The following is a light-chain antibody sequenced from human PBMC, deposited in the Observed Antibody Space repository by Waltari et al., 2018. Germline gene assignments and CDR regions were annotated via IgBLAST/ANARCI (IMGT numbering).Light chain of an antibody. CDR1: RSNIWAGYY. V-gene: IGLV1-40*01. CDR2: ANT. J-gene: IGLJ1*01. Sequence: QSVLTQPPSVSGAPGQRVTISCTGSRSNIWAGYYVHWYQQLPGTAPKLLIYANTNRPSGVPDRFSGSKSGTSASLAITGLQAEDEADYYCQSHDSSHYVFGTGTKVTVL. CDR3: QSHDSSHYV.